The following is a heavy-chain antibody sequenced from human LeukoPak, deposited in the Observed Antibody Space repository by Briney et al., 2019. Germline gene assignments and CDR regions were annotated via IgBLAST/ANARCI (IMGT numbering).Heavy chain of an antibody. CDR1: GYTFTGYY. J-gene: IGHJ3*02. D-gene: IGHD6-19*01. Sequence: EASVKVSCKASGYTFTGYYIHWVRQAPGQGLEWMGIINPSGGSTSYAQKFQGRVTMTRDTSTSTVYMELSSLRSEDTAVYYCARVQYSSGWPYHDAFDIWGQGTMVTVSS. CDR2: INPSGGST. CDR3: ARVQYSSGWPYHDAFDI. V-gene: IGHV1-46*01.